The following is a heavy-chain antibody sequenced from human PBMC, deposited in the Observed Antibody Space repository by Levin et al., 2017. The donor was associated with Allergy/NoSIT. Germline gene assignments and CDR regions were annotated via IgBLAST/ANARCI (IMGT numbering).Heavy chain of an antibody. CDR3: ASENEVGRDHYYGLDV. CDR2: ISWNSVAI. CDR1: GFKFEDYA. V-gene: IGHV3-9*01. J-gene: IGHJ6*02. Sequence: PGGSLRLSCVGSGFKFEDYAIHWVRQAPGRGLEWVSRISWNSVAIAYADSVKGRFTISRDNVNKSVSLEMNSLRPDDTALYYCASENEVGRDHYYGLDVWGQGTTVTVSS. D-gene: IGHD1-1*01.